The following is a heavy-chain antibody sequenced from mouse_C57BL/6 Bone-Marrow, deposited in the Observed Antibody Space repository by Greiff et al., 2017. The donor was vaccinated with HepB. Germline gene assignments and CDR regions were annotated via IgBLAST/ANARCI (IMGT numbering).Heavy chain of an antibody. CDR2: IYPGSGST. V-gene: IGHV1-55*01. Sequence: QVQLQQPGAELVKPGASVKMSCKASGYTFTSYWITWVKQRPGQGLEWIGDIYPGSGSTNYNEKFKSKATLTVDTSSSTAYMKLSSLTSEDSAVYYCARSLRQLRPYYYAMDYWGQGTSVTVSS. CDR3: ARSLRQLRPYYYAMDY. J-gene: IGHJ4*01. D-gene: IGHD3-2*02. CDR1: GYTFTSYW.